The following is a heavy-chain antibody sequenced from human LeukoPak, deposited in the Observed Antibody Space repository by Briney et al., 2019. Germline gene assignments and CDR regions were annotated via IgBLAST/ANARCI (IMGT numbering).Heavy chain of an antibody. D-gene: IGHD6-19*01. CDR1: GFTFSRYG. Sequence: PVGSLRLSCAASGFTFSRYGMSWVRQAPGKGLEWVSAISGSGGSTYYADSVKGRFTISRDNSKNTLYLQMNSLRAEDTALYYCAKASRGIEVAGLDYWGPETLVT. J-gene: IGHJ4*02. CDR3: AKASRGIEVAGLDY. CDR2: ISGSGGST. V-gene: IGHV3-23*01.